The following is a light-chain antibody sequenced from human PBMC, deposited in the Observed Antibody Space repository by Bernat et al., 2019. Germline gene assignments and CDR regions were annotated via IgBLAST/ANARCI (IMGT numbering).Light chain of an antibody. CDR3: TSYTSSSTLV. CDR2: DVS. Sequence: QSALTQPASVSGSPGQSITLSCTGTSSDVGGYNYVSWYQQHPGKAPKLMIYDVSIRPSGVSNRFSGSKSGNTASLTISGLQAEDEADYYCTSYTSSSTLVFGTGTNVTVL. CDR1: SSDVGGYNY. V-gene: IGLV2-14*03. J-gene: IGLJ1*01.